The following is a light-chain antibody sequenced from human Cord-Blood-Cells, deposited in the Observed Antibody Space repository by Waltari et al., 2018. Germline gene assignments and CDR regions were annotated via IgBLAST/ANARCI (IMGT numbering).Light chain of an antibody. CDR3: QVWDSSSDHVV. CDR2: YDS. Sequence: SYVLTQPPSVSVALGKTARLTCGGNNIGSKSVHWYQQKPGQAPVLVIYYDSDRPSGIPERFSGSNSGNTATRTISRVEAGDEADYYCQVWDSSSDHVVFGGGTKLTVL. V-gene: IGLV3-21*04. CDR1: NIGSKS. J-gene: IGLJ2*01.